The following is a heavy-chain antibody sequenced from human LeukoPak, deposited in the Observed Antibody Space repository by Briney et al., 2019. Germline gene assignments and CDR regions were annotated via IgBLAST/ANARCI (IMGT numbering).Heavy chain of an antibody. J-gene: IGHJ4*02. V-gene: IGHV3-23*01. CDR3: ATNPGGEIEYYYDSSGYYHY. D-gene: IGHD3-22*01. CDR2: ISGSGGST. Sequence: PGGSLRLSCAASGFTFSSYAMSWVRQAPGKGLEWVSAISGSGGSTYYADSVKGRFTISRDNSKNTLYLHMNSLRAEDTAVYYCATNPGGEIEYYYDSSGYYHYWGQGTLVTVSS. CDR1: GFTFSSYA.